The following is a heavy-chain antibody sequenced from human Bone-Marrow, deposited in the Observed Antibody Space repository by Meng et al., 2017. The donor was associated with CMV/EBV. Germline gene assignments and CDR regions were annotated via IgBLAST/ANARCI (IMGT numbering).Heavy chain of an antibody. CDR1: GFTFDDYG. D-gene: IGHD6-19*01. Sequence: ESLKISCAASGFTFDDYGMSWVRQAPGKGLEWVSGINWNGGSTGYADSVKGRFTISRDNAKNSLYLQMNSLRAEDTALYYCARGEGTLAVAGITPRGPWGQGTMVTVSS. CDR2: INWNGGST. V-gene: IGHV3-20*04. J-gene: IGHJ3*01. CDR3: ARGEGTLAVAGITPRGP.